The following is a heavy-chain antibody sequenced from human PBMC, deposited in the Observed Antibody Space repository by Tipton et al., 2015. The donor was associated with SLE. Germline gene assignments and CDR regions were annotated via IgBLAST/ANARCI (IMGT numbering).Heavy chain of an antibody. CDR1: GGTFSSSA. V-gene: IGHV1-69*01. CDR2: IIPMFGAT. D-gene: IGHD1-1*01. Sequence: QSGPEVKKPGSSVKVSCKASGGTFSSSAITWVRQAPGQGLEWMGGIIPMFGATTYAQKLQGRVTLTADESTSTAFMELSSLRSEDTAVYYCARVDQLDYWGQGTLVTVSS. CDR3: ARVDQLDY. J-gene: IGHJ4*02.